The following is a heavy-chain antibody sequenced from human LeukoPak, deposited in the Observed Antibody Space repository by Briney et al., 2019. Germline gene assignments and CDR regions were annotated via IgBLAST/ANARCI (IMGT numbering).Heavy chain of an antibody. V-gene: IGHV3-66*01. D-gene: IGHD4-17*01. CDR2: IYSGGST. CDR3: AGTDYGDYSTGYYGMDG. J-gene: IGHJ6*02. CDR1: GFTVSSNY. Sequence: GGSLRLSCAASGFTVSSNYMSWVRQAPGKGLEWVSVIYSGGSTYYADSVKGRFTISRDNSKNTLYLQMNSLRAEDTAVYYCAGTDYGDYSTGYYGMDGWGQGTTVTVSS.